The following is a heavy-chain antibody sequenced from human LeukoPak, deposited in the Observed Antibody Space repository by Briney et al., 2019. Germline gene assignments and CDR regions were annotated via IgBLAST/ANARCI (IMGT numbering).Heavy chain of an antibody. CDR3: ARDRDDSSGEGAFDI. D-gene: IGHD3-22*01. V-gene: IGHV4-4*07. CDR1: ADSISNFW. Sequence: SETLSLTCTVSADSISNFWWNWIRLPAGKGLEWIGRIHTSGGNNYNPSLRSRVTMSLDTSKNQFSLQLTSVTAADTAVYYCARDRDDSSGEGAFDIWGQGTMVTVSS. CDR2: IHTSGGN. J-gene: IGHJ3*02.